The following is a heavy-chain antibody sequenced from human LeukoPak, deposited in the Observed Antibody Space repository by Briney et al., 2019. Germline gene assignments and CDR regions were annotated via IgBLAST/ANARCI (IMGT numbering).Heavy chain of an antibody. CDR3: AREEMASMTFSLEHAFDI. V-gene: IGHV1-46*01. D-gene: IGHD5-24*01. Sequence: ASVKVSCKASGYIFTSYYMHWARQAPGQGLEWMGVINPSAGSTTYAQKFQGRVTMTRATSTSIVYMELSSLRSEDTAVYYCAREEMASMTFSLEHAFDIWGQGTMVTVSS. CDR1: GYIFTSYY. J-gene: IGHJ3*02. CDR2: INPSAGST.